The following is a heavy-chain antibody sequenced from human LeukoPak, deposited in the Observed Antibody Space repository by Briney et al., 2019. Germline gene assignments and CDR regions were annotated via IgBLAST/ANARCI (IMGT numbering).Heavy chain of an antibody. CDR2: INPSGGST. D-gene: IGHD5-18*01. CDR3: ARVAYGYGLVDP. V-gene: IGHV1-46*01. CDR1: GYTFTSYY. Sequence: ASVKVSCKASGYTFTSYYMHWVRQAPGQGLEWMGIINPSGGSTSYAQKFQGRVTMTRDMSTSTVYTELSSLRSEDTAVYYCARVAYGYGLVDPWGQGTLITVSS. J-gene: IGHJ5*02.